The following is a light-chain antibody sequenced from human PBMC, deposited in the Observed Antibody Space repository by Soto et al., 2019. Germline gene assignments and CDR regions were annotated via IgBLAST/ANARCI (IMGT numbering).Light chain of an antibody. CDR2: AAS. V-gene: IGKV1-27*01. Sequence: DVQVTQHPSSLSASVGDRVTITCRASQGIKNFLAWYQQKPGETPQLLIYAASTLETGIPPRFSGSGSGTDFTLTLNNLQPEDVATYYCQRYYNAPFTFGGGTKVEIK. CDR1: QGIKNF. J-gene: IGKJ4*01. CDR3: QRYYNAPFT.